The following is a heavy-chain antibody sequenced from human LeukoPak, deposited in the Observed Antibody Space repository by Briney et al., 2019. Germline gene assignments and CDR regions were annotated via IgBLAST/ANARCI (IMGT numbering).Heavy chain of an antibody. CDR2: VIAIFGRV. CDR1: RGTFSSYG. Sequence: EASVKVSFKASRGTFSSYGISWVRQAPGQGLEWMGGVIAIFGRVKYGQKFQGRATITTDESTSTAYMELSSLTSEDTGVYYCARGELGDSSGFSFFDYWGQGTLVTVSS. D-gene: IGHD3-22*01. V-gene: IGHV1-69*05. J-gene: IGHJ4*02. CDR3: ARGELGDSSGFSFFDY.